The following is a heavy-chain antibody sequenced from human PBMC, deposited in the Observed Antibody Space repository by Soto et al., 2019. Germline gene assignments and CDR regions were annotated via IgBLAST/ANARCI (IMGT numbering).Heavy chain of an antibody. Sequence: PGGSLRLSCASSVFSFITYDMDWVRQAPGKAPEWIAHISTTSFTIYYADSVKGRFTISRDNARNSLYLEMKSLRDEDTAVYYCARDRCFDGSCYSASDSWGQGILVTVSS. V-gene: IGHV3-48*02. CDR2: ISTTSFTI. J-gene: IGHJ5*01. CDR1: VFSFITYD. CDR3: ARDRCFDGSCYSASDS. D-gene: IGHD2-15*01.